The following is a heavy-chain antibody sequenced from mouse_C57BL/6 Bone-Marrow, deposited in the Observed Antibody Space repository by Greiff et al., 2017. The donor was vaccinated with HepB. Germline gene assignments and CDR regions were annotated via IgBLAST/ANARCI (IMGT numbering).Heavy chain of an antibody. CDR1: GYTFASYW. D-gene: IGHD1-1*01. J-gene: IGHJ2*01. Sequence: QVQLQQPGAELVRPGTSVKLSCKASGYTFASYWMHWVKQRPGQGLEWIGVIDPSDSYTNYNQKFKGKATLTVDTSSSTAYMQLSSLTSEDSAVYYCARKTSYYGSSYFDYWGQGTTLTVSS. V-gene: IGHV1-59*01. CDR2: IDPSDSYT. CDR3: ARKTSYYGSSYFDY.